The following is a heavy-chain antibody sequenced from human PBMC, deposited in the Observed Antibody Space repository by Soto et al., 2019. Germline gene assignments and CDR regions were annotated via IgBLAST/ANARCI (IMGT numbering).Heavy chain of an antibody. V-gene: IGHV4-31*03. CDR3: ARGSRGTSSSWYSHWFDP. J-gene: IGHJ5*02. CDR2: IYYSGST. CDR1: GGSISSGGYY. Sequence: SETLSLTCTVSGGSISSGGYYWSWIRQHPGKGLEWIGYIYYSGSTYYNPSLKSRVTISVDTSKNQFSLKLSSVTAADTAVYYCARGSRGTSSSWYSHWFDPWGQGTLVTVSS. D-gene: IGHD6-13*01.